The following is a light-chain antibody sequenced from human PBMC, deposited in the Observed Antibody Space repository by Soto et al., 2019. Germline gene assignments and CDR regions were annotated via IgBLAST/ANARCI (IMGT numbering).Light chain of an antibody. Sequence: QTVVTQEPSLTVSPGGTVTLTCASSTGAVTSCYYPNWFQQKPGQTPRALIYNTSKKHSWTPARFSGSLLGGKAALTLSGVQPEDEAEYYCLLYYGGDQLVFGGGTKLTVL. J-gene: IGLJ2*01. CDR1: TGAVTSCYY. CDR2: NTS. V-gene: IGLV7-43*01. CDR3: LLYYGGDQLV.